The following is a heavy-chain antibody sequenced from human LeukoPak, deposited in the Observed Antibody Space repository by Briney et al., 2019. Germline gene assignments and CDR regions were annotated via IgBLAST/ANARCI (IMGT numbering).Heavy chain of an antibody. D-gene: IGHD3-16*01. CDR1: GFTFRSYA. Sequence: GGSLRLSCAASGFTFRSYAMSWVRQAPGKGLEWVSGINWSGGNTRYADSVKGRFTISRDNAKKSLYLQMNSLRAEDTALYYCARWGSLYNFDYWGQGTLVTVSS. V-gene: IGHV3-20*04. CDR3: ARWGSLYNFDY. CDR2: INWSGGNT. J-gene: IGHJ4*02.